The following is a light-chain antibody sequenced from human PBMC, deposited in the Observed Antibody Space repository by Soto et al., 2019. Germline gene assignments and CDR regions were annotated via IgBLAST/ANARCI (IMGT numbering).Light chain of an antibody. CDR3: QQYGGSTRT. Sequence: IVLTQSIGSQSLSPGERATLSCRASQSVTTQLAWYQQKPGQAARLIIHGASSRASGVPDRITGSGSGADFTLSISRLEPEDFAVYYCQQYGGSTRTFGQGTKVDI. CDR1: QSVTTQ. V-gene: IGKV3-20*01. J-gene: IGKJ1*01. CDR2: GAS.